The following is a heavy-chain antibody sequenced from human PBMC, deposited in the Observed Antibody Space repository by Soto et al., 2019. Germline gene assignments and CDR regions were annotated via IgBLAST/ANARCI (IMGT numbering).Heavy chain of an antibody. CDR1: GYSFTSYW. V-gene: IGHV5-51*01. D-gene: IGHD2-2*01. J-gene: IGHJ5*02. CDR3: ARKRSIVVVPAATAPYSWFDP. Sequence: PGESLKISCKGSGYSFTSYWIGWVRQMPGKGLEWMGIIYPGDSDTRYSPSFQGQVTISADKSISTAYLQWSSLKASDTAMYYCARKRSIVVVPAATAPYSWFDPWGQGTLVTVSS. CDR2: IYPGDSDT.